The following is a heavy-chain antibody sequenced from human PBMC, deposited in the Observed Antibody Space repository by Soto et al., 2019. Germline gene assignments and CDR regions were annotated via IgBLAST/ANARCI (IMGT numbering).Heavy chain of an antibody. CDR2: IITIIGIE. CDR1: GDTFSSYT. CDR3: ATERAYGDSDAFDI. J-gene: IGHJ3*02. D-gene: IGHD4-17*01. Sequence: ASVKVSCKASGDTFSSYTIRWVRQAPGQRHERMGRIITIIGIENYAQKFQGRVTITADKSTSTAYKELSSLRSEDTAVYYCATERAYGDSDAFDIWGQGKMVTVSS. V-gene: IGHV1-69*04.